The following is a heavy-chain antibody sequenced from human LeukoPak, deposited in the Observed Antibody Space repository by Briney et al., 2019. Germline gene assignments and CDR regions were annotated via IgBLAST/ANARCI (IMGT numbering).Heavy chain of an antibody. D-gene: IGHD3-22*01. J-gene: IGHJ4*02. CDR3: AKSASLGYDSSGPLDY. V-gene: IGHV3-43D*04. CDR2: VSWDGGST. CDR1: GCSFDDYA. Sequence: VGSLRLSCAAPGCSFDDYAIHWVRHGPGKGLEWVSLVSWDGGSTYYAGSVKGRFTISRDNSKNSLYLQMNSLRAEDTALYYCAKSASLGYDSSGPLDYWGQGTLVTVSS.